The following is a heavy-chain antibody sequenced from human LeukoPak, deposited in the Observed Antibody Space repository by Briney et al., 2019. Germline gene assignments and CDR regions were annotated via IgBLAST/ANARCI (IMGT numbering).Heavy chain of an antibody. CDR3: ASRGYCSGGSCYYFDY. CDR2: INHSGST. Sequence: SETLSLTCAVYGRSFSGYYWSWIRQPPGKGLEWIGEINHSGSTNYNPSLKSRVTISVDTSKNQFSLKLSSVTAADTAVYYCASRGYCSGGSCYYFDYWGQGTLVTVSS. D-gene: IGHD2-15*01. CDR1: GRSFSGYY. J-gene: IGHJ4*02. V-gene: IGHV4-34*01.